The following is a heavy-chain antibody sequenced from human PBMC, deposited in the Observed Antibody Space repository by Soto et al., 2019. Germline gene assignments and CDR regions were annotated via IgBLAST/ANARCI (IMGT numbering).Heavy chain of an antibody. CDR2: INHSGST. D-gene: IGHD3-10*01. J-gene: IGHJ4*02. CDR3: ARGPLWFGESFTFFDY. CDR1: GGSFSGYY. Sequence: PSETLSLTCAVYGGSFSGYYWSWIRQPPGKGLEWIGEINHSGSTNYNPSLKSLVTISVDTSKNQFSLKLSSVTAADTAVYYCARGPLWFGESFTFFDYWGQGTLVTVSS. V-gene: IGHV4-34*01.